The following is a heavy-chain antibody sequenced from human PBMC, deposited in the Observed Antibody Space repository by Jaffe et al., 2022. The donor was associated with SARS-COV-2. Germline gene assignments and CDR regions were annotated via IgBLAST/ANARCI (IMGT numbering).Heavy chain of an antibody. CDR1: GVTVSSNY. J-gene: IGHJ3*01. V-gene: IGHV3-53*01. CDR2: IYNSSSQ. D-gene: IGHD1-26*01. CDR3: ARQGGSYSRPEDAFDV. Sequence: EVQLVESGGGLIQAGGSLRLSCAVSGVTVSSNYMSWVRQAPGKGLEWVSVIYNSSSQFYAESVKGRFTISRDNSKNTLFFQMNNLRVEDTAVYYCARQGGSYSRPEDAFDVWGQGTVVTVSS.